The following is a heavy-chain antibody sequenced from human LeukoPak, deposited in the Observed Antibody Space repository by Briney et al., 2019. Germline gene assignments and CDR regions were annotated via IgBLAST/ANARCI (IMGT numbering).Heavy chain of an antibody. Sequence: PSETLSLTCAVYGGSFSGYYWSWIRQPPGKGLEWSGEINHSGSTNYNPSLKSRVTISVDTSKNQFSLKLSSVTAADTAVYYCARHPLWFGELSSFDYWGQGTLVTVSS. CDR3: ARHPLWFGELSSFDY. J-gene: IGHJ4*02. V-gene: IGHV4-34*01. D-gene: IGHD3-10*01. CDR2: INHSGST. CDR1: GGSFSGYY.